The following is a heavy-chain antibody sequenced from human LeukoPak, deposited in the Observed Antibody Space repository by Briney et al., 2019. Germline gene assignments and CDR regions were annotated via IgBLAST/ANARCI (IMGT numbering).Heavy chain of an antibody. D-gene: IGHD6-13*01. J-gene: IGHJ6*02. Sequence: ASVKVSWKASGYTFTSYGISWVRQAPGQGLEWMGWISAYNGNTNYAQKLQGRVTMTTDTSTSTAYMELRSLRSDDTAVYYCARGPQQLVPDYYYYGMDVWGQGTTVTVSS. CDR3: ARGPQQLVPDYYYYGMDV. CDR1: GYTFTSYG. CDR2: ISAYNGNT. V-gene: IGHV1-18*01.